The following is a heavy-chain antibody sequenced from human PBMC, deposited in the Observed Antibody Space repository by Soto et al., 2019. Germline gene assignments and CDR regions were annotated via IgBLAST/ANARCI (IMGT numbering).Heavy chain of an antibody. CDR3: ARHKRSGTTGSPYFFDF. J-gene: IGHJ4*02. CDR2: IYYSGST. V-gene: IGHV4-39*01. Sequence: SETLPLTCTGSGGALNSIDYSWGWVRQPPGKGLEGIGSIYYSGSTYYNPSLKSRVTVSVDTSNNQFSLKLSSVPAADTAVSYCARHKRSGTTGSPYFFDFWGQGGLVTVSS. D-gene: IGHD1-7*01. CDR1: GGALNSIDYS.